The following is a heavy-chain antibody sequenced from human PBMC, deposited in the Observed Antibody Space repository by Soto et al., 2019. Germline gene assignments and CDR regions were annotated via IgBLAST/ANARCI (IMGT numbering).Heavy chain of an antibody. J-gene: IGHJ5*02. CDR3: AKDSASSSWYNNWFDP. Sequence: GGSLRLSCAASGFTFSSYAMSWVRQAPGKGLEWVSAISGSGGSTYYADSVKGRFTISRDKSKNTLYLQMNSLRAEDTAVYYGAKDSASSSWYNNWFDPWGQGTLVTVSS. V-gene: IGHV3-23*01. CDR1: GFTFSSYA. D-gene: IGHD6-13*01. CDR2: ISGSGGST.